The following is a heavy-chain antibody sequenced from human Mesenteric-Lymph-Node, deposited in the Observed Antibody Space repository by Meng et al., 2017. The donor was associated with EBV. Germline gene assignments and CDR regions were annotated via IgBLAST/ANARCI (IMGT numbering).Heavy chain of an antibody. J-gene: IGHJ4*02. CDR1: GDSISSYPW. V-gene: IGHV4-4*02. Sequence: VRLPVSGPGLVKPSGTLSLTCAVSGDSISSYPWWSWVRQSPGKGLEWIGEIYHSGRTNYNPSFKSRVTISDDKSGTQFSLKLTSVTAADTAVYYCASGRGGYYLFDSWGQGTLVTVSS. CDR3: ASGRGGYYLFDS. D-gene: IGHD3-22*01. CDR2: IYHSGRT.